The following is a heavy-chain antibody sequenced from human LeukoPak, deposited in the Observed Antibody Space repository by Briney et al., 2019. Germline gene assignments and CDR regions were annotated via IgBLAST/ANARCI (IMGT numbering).Heavy chain of an antibody. CDR3: ARGNYGMDV. V-gene: IGHV4-34*01. CDR2: INHSGST. J-gene: IGHJ6*02. Sequence: PSETLSLTCAVYGGSFSGYYWSWIRQPPGKGLEWIGEINHSGSTNYNPSLKSRVTISVDTSKNQFSLKLSSVTPEDTAVYYCARGNYGMDVWGQGTTVTVSS. CDR1: GGSFSGYY.